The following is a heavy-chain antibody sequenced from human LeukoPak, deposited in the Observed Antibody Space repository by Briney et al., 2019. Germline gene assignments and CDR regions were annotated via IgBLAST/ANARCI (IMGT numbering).Heavy chain of an antibody. V-gene: IGHV3-23*01. D-gene: IGHD1-14*01. CDR1: GFTFSNYA. CDR3: AKYRTTSMPPRIFDY. CDR2: IGSDSGDT. Sequence: LAGGSLRLSCAASGFTFSNYAMIWVRQAPGKGLEWVSVIGSDSGDTRYADSVEGRFTISRDNSKNTLYLQMSSLRADDTAVYYCAKYRTTSMPPRIFDYWGQGTLVTVSS. J-gene: IGHJ4*02.